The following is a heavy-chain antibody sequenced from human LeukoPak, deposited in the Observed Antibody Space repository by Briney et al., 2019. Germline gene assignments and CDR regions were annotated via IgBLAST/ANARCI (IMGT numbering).Heavy chain of an antibody. CDR3: AKDRGYDLGAYFDY. V-gene: IGHV3-11*01. CDR1: GFTFSDYY. J-gene: IGHJ4*02. D-gene: IGHD5-12*01. Sequence: GGSLRLSCAASGFTFSDYYMSWIRQAPGKGLEWVSYISSSGSTIYYADSVKGRFTISRDNSKNTLYLQMNSLRAEDTAVYYCAKDRGYDLGAYFDYWGQGTLVTVSS. CDR2: ISSSGSTI.